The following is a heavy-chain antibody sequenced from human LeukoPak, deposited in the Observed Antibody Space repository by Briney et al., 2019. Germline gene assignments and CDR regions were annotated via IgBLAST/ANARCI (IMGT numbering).Heavy chain of an antibody. D-gene: IGHD3-10*01. V-gene: IGHV4-30-2*01. CDR1: GGSISSGGYS. CDR3: ARFGSGSWGSWFDP. CDR2: IYHSGST. Sequence: SQTLSLTCAVSGGSISSGGYSWSWIRQPPGKGLEWIGYIYHSGSTYYNPSLKSRVTITVDRSKNQFPLKLSSVTAADTAVYYCARFGSGSWGSWFDPWGQGTLVTVSS. J-gene: IGHJ5*02.